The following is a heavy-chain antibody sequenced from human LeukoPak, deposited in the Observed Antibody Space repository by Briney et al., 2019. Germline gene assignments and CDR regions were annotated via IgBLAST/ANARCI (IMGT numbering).Heavy chain of an antibody. V-gene: IGHV4-59*11. CDR1: GGSLSGHY. Sequence: SETLSLTCAVYGGSLSGHYWSWIRQPPGKGLEWIGYIYYSGSTNYNPSLKSRVTISVDTSKNQFSLKLSSVTAADTAVYYCARAPRGIQLWLFDYWGQGTLVTVSS. D-gene: IGHD5-18*01. CDR2: IYYSGST. J-gene: IGHJ4*02. CDR3: ARAPRGIQLWLFDY.